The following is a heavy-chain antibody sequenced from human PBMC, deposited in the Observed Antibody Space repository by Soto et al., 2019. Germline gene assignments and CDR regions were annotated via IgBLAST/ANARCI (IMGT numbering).Heavy chain of an antibody. CDR3: ARDPGIAAAGGFGWFDP. CDR1: GYTFTSYY. CDR2: INPSGGST. Sequence: QVQLVQSGAEVKKPGASVKVSCKASGYTFTSYYMHWVRQAPGQGLEWMGIINPSGGSTSYAQKFQGRATMTRDTSTSTVYMELSSLRSEDTAVYYCARDPGIAAAGGFGWFDPWGQGTLVTVSS. D-gene: IGHD6-13*01. V-gene: IGHV1-46*01. J-gene: IGHJ5*02.